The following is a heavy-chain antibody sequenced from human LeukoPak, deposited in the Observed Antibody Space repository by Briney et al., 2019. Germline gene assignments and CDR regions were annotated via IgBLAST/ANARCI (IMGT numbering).Heavy chain of an antibody. D-gene: IGHD3-22*01. J-gene: IGHJ6*02. CDR1: GFTFSSYS. CDR3: AKDSEYYDSSGYYYTWYGMDV. V-gene: IGHV3-21*06. Sequence: GGSLRLSCAASGFTFSSYSMNWVRQAPGKGLEWVSSISSSSNYIYYADSVKGRFTISRDNAKNSLYLQMNSLRAEDTAVYYCAKDSEYYDSSGYYYTWYGMDVWGQGTTVTVSS. CDR2: ISSSSNYI.